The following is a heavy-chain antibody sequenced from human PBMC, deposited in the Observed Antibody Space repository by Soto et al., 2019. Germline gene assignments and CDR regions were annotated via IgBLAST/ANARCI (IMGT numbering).Heavy chain of an antibody. CDR3: ARRGYGLYFDY. Sequence: EVQLVESGGGLVQPGGSLRLSCAASGSTFSSYAMHWVRQAPGKGLEYVSVISGNGDSTYYANSVKGRFTISRDNSKNTLYLQMGSLRAEDMAVYYCARRGYGLYFDYWGQGTLVTVSS. J-gene: IGHJ4*02. CDR1: GSTFSSYA. CDR2: ISGNGDST. D-gene: IGHD3-10*01. V-gene: IGHV3-64*01.